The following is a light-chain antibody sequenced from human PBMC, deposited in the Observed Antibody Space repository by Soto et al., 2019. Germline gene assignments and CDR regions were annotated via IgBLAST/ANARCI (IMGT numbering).Light chain of an antibody. CDR2: GNT. CDR1: SSNIGAGYD. CDR3: QSYDRSLRGYV. V-gene: IGLV1-40*01. J-gene: IGLJ1*01. Sequence: QSVLTQPPSVSGAPGQRVIISCTGSSSNIGAGYDVHWYQQLPGTAPRLLIYGNTIRPSGVPDRFSGSKSGTSASLAITGLQAEDEADYYCQSYDRSLRGYVFGTGTKVTVL.